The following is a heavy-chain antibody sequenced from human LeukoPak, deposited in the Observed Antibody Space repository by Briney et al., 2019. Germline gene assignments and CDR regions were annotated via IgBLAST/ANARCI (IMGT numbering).Heavy chain of an antibody. CDR3: AKERGSSGYYSTYQDY. V-gene: IGHV3-30*18. J-gene: IGHJ4*02. D-gene: IGHD3-22*01. Sequence: GGSLRLSCAASGFTFSSYGMHWVRQAPGKELEWVAVISYDGSNKYYADSVKGRFTISRDNSKNTLYLQMNSLRAEDTAVYYCAKERGSSGYYSTYQDYWGQGTLVTVSS. CDR1: GFTFSSYG. CDR2: ISYDGSNK.